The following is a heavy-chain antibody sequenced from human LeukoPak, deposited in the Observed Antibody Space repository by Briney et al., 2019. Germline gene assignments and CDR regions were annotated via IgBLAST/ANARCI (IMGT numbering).Heavy chain of an antibody. CDR2: IYYSGST. D-gene: IGHD3-22*01. V-gene: IGHV4-59*08. CDR1: GGSISSYY. J-gene: IGHJ4*02. CDR3: ARGDDSSGYYYGGYFDY. Sequence: SETLSLTCTVSGGSISSYYWSWIRQPPGKGLEWIGYIYYSGSTNYNPSLKSRVTISVDTSKNQFSLKLSSVTAADTAVYYCARGDDSSGYYYGGYFDYWGQGTLVTVSS.